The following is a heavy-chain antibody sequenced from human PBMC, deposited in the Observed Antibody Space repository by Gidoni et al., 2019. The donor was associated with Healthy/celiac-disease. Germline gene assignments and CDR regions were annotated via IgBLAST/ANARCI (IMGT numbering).Heavy chain of an antibody. Sequence: QVQLQESGPGLVKPSQTLSLTCTVSAGSISSGGYYWSWIRQHPGKGLEWIGYIYYSGRTYYNPSLKSRVTISVDTSKNQFSLKLSSVTAADTAVYYCARVVVGATDIYYYYYGMDVWGQGTTVTVSS. D-gene: IGHD1-26*01. CDR1: AGSISSGGYY. V-gene: IGHV4-31*03. CDR3: ARVVVGATDIYYYYYGMDV. J-gene: IGHJ6*02. CDR2: IYYSGRT.